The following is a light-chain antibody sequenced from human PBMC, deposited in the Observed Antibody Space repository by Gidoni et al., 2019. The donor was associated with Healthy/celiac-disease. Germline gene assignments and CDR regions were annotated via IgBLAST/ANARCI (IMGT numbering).Light chain of an antibody. CDR1: NSGSKS. CDR2: DDS. V-gene: IGLV3-21*02. Sequence: SYVLTQPPSVSVAPGQTARITCGGNNSGSKSVHWYQQKPGQAPVLVVYDDSDRPSGIPGRFSGSNSGNTATLTISRVEAGDEADYYCQVWDSSSDLLGGGTKLTVL. CDR3: QVWDSSSDL. J-gene: IGLJ2*01.